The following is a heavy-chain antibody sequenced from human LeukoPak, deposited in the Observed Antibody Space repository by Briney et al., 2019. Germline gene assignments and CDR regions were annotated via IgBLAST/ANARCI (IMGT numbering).Heavy chain of an antibody. CDR2: INHSGST. J-gene: IGHJ4*02. D-gene: IGHD2-15*01. CDR1: GESFKDYY. CDR3: ARSTPCGGSCYCFDY. V-gene: IGHV4-34*01. Sequence: SETLSLTCAVYGESFKDYYWNWIRQPPGKGLEWIGEINHSGSTNYNPSLKSRVTISVDTSKNQFSLKLSSVTAADTAVYYCARSTPCGGSCYCFDYWGQGTLVTVSS.